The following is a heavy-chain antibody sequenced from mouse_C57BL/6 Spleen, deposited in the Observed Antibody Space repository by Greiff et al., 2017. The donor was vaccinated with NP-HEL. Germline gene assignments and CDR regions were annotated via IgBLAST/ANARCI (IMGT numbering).Heavy chain of an antibody. CDR2: IYPGDGDT. CDR3: ARRTTVEAMDY. V-gene: IGHV1-82*01. D-gene: IGHD1-1*01. J-gene: IGHJ4*01. Sequence: VQLQQSGPELVKPGASVKISCKASGYAFSSSWMNWVKQRPGKGLEWIGRIYPGDGDTNYNGKFKGKATLTADKSSSTAYMQLSSLTSEDSAVYFCARRTTVEAMDYWGQGTSVTVSS. CDR1: GYAFSSSW.